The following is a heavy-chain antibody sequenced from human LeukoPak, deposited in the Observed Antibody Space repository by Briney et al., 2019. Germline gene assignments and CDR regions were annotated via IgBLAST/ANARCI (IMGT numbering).Heavy chain of an antibody. CDR3: ARRPLRGASAFDI. CDR1: GGSISSSSYY. CDR2: IYYSGGT. V-gene: IGHV4-39*01. J-gene: IGHJ3*02. Sequence: SETLSLTCTVSGGSISSSSYYWGWIRQPPGKGLEWIGSIYYSGGTYYNPSLKSRVTISVDTSKNQFSLKLSSVTAADTAVYYCARRPLRGASAFDIWGQGTMVTVSS. D-gene: IGHD1-26*01.